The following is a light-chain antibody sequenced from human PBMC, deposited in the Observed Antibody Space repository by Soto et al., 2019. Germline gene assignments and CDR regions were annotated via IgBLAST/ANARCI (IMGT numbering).Light chain of an antibody. V-gene: IGLV1-44*01. CDR2: TND. CDR3: AVWDDSLNGHV. CDR1: SSNIGTSS. J-gene: IGLJ1*01. Sequence: QSVLTQPPSASGTPGQTGTISCSGSSSNIGTSSVHWYKHLPGTAPKPLTYTNDQRPSGVPDRFSGSKSGTSASLAISGLQSEDEDDYYSAVWDDSLNGHVFGAGTKLTVL.